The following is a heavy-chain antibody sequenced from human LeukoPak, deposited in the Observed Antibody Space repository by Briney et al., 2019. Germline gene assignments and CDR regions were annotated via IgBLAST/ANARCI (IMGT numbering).Heavy chain of an antibody. V-gene: IGHV4-4*07. CDR3: AREGDSSGYYYANLGY. CDR1: GGSISSYY. Sequence: PSETLSLTCTVSGGSISSYYWSWIRQPAGKGLEWIGRIYTSGSTHYKPSLKSRVTMSVATSKNQFSLKLSSVTAADTAVYYCAREGDSSGYYYANLGYWGQGTLVTVSS. J-gene: IGHJ4*02. D-gene: IGHD3-22*01. CDR2: IYTSGST.